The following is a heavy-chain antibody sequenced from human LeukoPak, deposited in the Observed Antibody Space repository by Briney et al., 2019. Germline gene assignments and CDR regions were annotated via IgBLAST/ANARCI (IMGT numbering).Heavy chain of an antibody. CDR3: ARGRITMVRGPYYYYMVV. V-gene: IGHV1-69*13. CDR1: GGTFSSYA. J-gene: IGHJ6*03. CDR2: IIPIFGTA. Sequence: SVKDSCKASGGTFSSYAISWVRQAPGQGLEWMGGIIPIFGTANYAQKFQGRVTITADESTSTAYMELSSLRSEDTAVYYCARGRITMVRGPYYYYMVVWGKGTTVTVSS. D-gene: IGHD3-10*01.